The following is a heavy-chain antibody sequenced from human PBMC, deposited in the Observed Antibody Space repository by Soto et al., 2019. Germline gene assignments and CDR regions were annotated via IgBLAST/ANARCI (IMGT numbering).Heavy chain of an antibody. V-gene: IGHV3-21*01. CDR1: GFTLSSYS. Sequence: SGGGLVKPGGSLRLSCAASGFTLSSYSMNWVRQAPGKGLEWVSTISSRNNDMYYVDSVKGRFTIARDNARNSEYLQMNGRRALDTAGYYCVTYENGGFCGARGQGTLVTVSS. D-gene: IGHD2-21*01. CDR3: VTYENGGFCGA. CDR2: ISSRNNDM. J-gene: IGHJ4*02.